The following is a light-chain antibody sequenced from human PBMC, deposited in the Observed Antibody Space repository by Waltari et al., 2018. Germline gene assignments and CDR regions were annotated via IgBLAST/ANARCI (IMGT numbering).Light chain of an antibody. Sequence: QSVLTQPPSVSGAPGQRVTISCTGSSSTTGAGYDVPWYQQFPGTAPTLLISGNSNRPSGVPDRFSGSKSGTSASLAITGLQAEDEADYYCQSYDSSQRVVFGGGTKLTVL. J-gene: IGLJ2*01. V-gene: IGLV1-40*01. CDR1: SSTTGAGYD. CDR2: GNS. CDR3: QSYDSSQRVV.